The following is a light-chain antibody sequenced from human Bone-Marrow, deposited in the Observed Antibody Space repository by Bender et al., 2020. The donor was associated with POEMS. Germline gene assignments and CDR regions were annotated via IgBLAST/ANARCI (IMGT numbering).Light chain of an antibody. CDR3: CSYADNSVWV. CDR1: SSDIGRNNF. V-gene: IGLV2-23*02. CDR2: DVT. J-gene: IGLJ3*02. Sequence: QSALTQPASVSGSPGQSITISCTGTSSDIGRNNFVSWYQHHPGKAPKLLIYDVTNRPSGVSNRFSGSKSGNTASLTISGLQAEDEADFYCCSYADNSVWVFGGGTKLTVL.